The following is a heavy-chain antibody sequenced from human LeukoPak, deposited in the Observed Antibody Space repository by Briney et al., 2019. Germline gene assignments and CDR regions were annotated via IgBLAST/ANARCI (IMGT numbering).Heavy chain of an antibody. CDR1: GGTFSSYA. CDR3: ATTSGSYYFDY. Sequence: SVKVSCKASGGTFSSYAISWVRQAPGQGLEWMGRIFPILGIANYAQKFQGRVTITADKSTSTAYMELSSLRSEDTAVYYCATTSGSYYFDYWGQGTLVTVSS. V-gene: IGHV1-69*04. CDR2: IFPILGIA. D-gene: IGHD1-26*01. J-gene: IGHJ4*02.